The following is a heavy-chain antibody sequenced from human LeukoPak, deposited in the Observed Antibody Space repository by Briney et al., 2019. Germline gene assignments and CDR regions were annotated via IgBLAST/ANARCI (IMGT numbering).Heavy chain of an antibody. CDR1: GFTFSSYA. V-gene: IGHV3-23*01. CDR3: EIVVGGSAFDI. D-gene: IGHD1-26*01. J-gene: IGHJ3*02. Sequence: GGSLRLSCAASGFTFSSYAVSWVRQAPGKGLEWVSAISGSGGSTYYADSVKGRFTISRDNSKNTLYLQMNSLRAEDTAVYYCEIVVGGSAFDIWGQGTMVTVSS. CDR2: ISGSGGST.